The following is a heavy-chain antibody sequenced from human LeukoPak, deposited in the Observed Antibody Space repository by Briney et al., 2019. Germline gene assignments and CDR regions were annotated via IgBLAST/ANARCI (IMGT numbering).Heavy chain of an antibody. CDR3: AKGHIVVVTAIFFDY. CDR1: GSTFSDYA. J-gene: IGHJ4*02. Sequence: GGSLRLSCAASGSTFSDYAMSWVRQAPGKGLEWVSGISGSGGSTKYADSVEGRFTISRDNSKNTVYLQMNSLRAEDTAVYYCAKGHIVVVTAIFFDYWGQGTLVTVSS. V-gene: IGHV3-23*01. CDR2: ISGSGGST. D-gene: IGHD2-21*02.